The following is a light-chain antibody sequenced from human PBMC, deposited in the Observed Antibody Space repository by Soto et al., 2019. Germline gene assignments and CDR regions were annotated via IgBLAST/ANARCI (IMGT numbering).Light chain of an antibody. V-gene: IGKV1-12*01. CDR1: QGTSSW. CDR3: QQLHDYPIT. CDR2: AAS. J-gene: IGKJ5*01. Sequence: DIQMTQSPSSVSASVGDRVTITCRASQGTSSWLAWYQQKPGKAPKLLIYAASTLQSGVPSRVSGSGSGTDFTLTISSLQPEEFATYYCQQLHDYPITFGQGTRLEIK.